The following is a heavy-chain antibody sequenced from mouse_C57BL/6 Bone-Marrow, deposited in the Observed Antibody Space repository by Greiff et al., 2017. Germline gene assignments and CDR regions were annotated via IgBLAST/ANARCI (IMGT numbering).Heavy chain of an antibody. D-gene: IGHD3-3*01. CDR2: IDPENGDT. CDR3: TTSLLGVDY. CDR1: GFNIKDDY. V-gene: IGHV14-4*01. Sequence: VQLKESGAELVRPGASVKLSCTASGFNIKDDYMHWVKQRPEQGLEWIGWIDPENGDTEYASKFQGKATITADTSSNTAYLPLSSLTSEDTAVYYCTTSLLGVDYWGQGTSVTVSS. J-gene: IGHJ4*01.